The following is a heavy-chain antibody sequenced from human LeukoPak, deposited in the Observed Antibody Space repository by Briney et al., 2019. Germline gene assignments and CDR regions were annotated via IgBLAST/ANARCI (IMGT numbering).Heavy chain of an antibody. J-gene: IGHJ4*02. D-gene: IGHD1-7*01. CDR3: ARDHGYNWNSHSHYS. Sequence: GASVTVSCKASGGTFNTYGISWVRQAPGQGLEWMGGIIPLFGTAKYAQKFQGRVTITADESTSTVYMDLSRLRSEDTAVYYCARDHGYNWNSHSHYSWGQGTLVTVSS. CDR2: IIPLFGTA. CDR1: GGTFNTYG. V-gene: IGHV1-69*13.